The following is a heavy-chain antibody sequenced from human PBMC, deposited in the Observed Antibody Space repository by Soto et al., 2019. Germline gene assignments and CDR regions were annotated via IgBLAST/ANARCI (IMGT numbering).Heavy chain of an antibody. CDR1: GYTFTAYY. CDR2: INPDTGGT. J-gene: IGHJ4*01. CDR3: ARAVARDGSSWYRGAYDF. D-gene: IGHD1-26*01. V-gene: IGHV1-2*02. Sequence: ASVKVSCKASGYTFTAYYIHWVRQVPGQGLEWMGWINPDTGGTDYRQKFQGSVTMTRDTSITTAYMELDSLTSDDTAVYFCARAVARDGSSWYRGAYDFWG.